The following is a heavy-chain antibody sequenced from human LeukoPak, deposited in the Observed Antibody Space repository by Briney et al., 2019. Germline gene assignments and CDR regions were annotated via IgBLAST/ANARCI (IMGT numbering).Heavy chain of an antibody. V-gene: IGHV3-53*01. CDR2: IYGGGGST. D-gene: IGHD6-19*01. CDR3: ARGGNIAVAGTFDY. J-gene: IGHJ4*02. CDR1: GFTVSSND. Sequence: GGSLRLSCAASGFTVSSNDMSWVRQAPGKGLEWVSVIYGGGGSTYYADSVKGRFTISRDNSKNTLYLQRISLRAEDTAVYYCARGGNIAVAGTFDYWGREPWSPSPQ.